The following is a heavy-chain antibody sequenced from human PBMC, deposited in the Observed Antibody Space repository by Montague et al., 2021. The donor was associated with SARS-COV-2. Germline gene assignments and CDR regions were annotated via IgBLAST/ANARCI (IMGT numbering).Heavy chain of an antibody. CDR2: IYYSGST. CDR1: GGSISSGGYY. J-gene: IGHJ5*02. CDR3: TRVNTVWVHWLDP. V-gene: IGHV4-31*03. D-gene: IGHD4-11*01. Sequence: TLSLTCTVSGGSISSGGYYWSRIRQHPGKGLEWIGYIYYSGSTYYNPSLKSRVTISVDTSKNQFSLKLSSVTAADTSVYYCTRVNTVWVHWLDPWGQGTLVTVSS.